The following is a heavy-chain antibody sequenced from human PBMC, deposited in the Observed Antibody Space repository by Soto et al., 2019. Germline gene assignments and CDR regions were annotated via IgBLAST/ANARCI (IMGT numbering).Heavy chain of an antibody. D-gene: IGHD6-19*01. V-gene: IGHV6-1*01. J-gene: IGHJ4*02. Sequence: QVQLQQSGPGLVKPSQTLSLTCAISGDSVSSNSAAWNWIRQSPSRGLEWLGRTYYRSKWYNDYAVSVKSRITINPDTSKNHFSPQLKSVTPEDTALYDGSRLAPGGSGGGGDYWGQGTLVTVSS. CDR1: GDSVSSNSAA. CDR3: SRLAPGGSGGGGDY. CDR2: TYYRSKWYN.